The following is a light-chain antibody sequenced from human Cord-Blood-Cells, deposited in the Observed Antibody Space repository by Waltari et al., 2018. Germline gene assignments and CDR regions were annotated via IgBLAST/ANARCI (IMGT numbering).Light chain of an antibody. J-gene: IGLJ3*02. CDR2: RKN. V-gene: IGLV1-47*01. Sequence: QSVLTQPPSASGTPGQRVTISCSGSSSTTGSNSVYWYQQPPGTAPQLPIYRKNPLPSGVPDRFAGSKSGTSASLAISGLRSEDEADYYCAAWDDSLSGPVFGGGTKLTVL. CDR3: AAWDDSLSGPV. CDR1: SSTTGSNS.